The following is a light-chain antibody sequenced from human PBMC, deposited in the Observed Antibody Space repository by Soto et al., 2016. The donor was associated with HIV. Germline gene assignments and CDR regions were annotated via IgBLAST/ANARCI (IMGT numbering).Light chain of an antibody. V-gene: IGKV1-5*03. CDR2: KAS. CDR1: QSISSW. CDR3: QQYQTEEGT. Sequence: DIQMTQSPSTLSASVGDRVTITCRASQSISSWVAWYQQKPGKAPNLLIYKASNLESGVPSRFSGGGSGTEFTLTISSLQPDDFATYYCQQYQTEEGTLGQGTTVEIK. J-gene: IGKJ1*01.